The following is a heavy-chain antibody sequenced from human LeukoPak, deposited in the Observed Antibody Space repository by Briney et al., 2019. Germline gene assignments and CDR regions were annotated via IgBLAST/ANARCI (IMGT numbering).Heavy chain of an antibody. Sequence: SQTLSLTCAISGDSVSSNSAAWNWIRQSPSRGLEWLGRTYYRSKWYNDYAVSVKSRITINPDTSKNQFSLQLNSVTPEDTAVYYCARDRGRTRAVAGTDSNWFDPWGQGTLVTVSS. D-gene: IGHD6-19*01. CDR1: GDSVSSNSAA. CDR2: TYYRSKWYN. J-gene: IGHJ5*02. V-gene: IGHV6-1*01. CDR3: ARDRGRTRAVAGTDSNWFDP.